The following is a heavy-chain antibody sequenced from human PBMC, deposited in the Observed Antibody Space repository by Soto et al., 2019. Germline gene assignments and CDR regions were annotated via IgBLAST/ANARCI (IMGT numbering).Heavy chain of an antibody. V-gene: IGHV5-10-1*01. CDR2: IDPSDSYT. Sequence: VESLKISCKVSGYSFTIYWISWVRHMPGKGLEWMGRIDPSDSYTNYSPSFQGHVTISADKSISTAYLQWSSLKASDTAMYYCARSPFLSPEDAFDIWGQGTMVTVSS. J-gene: IGHJ3*02. CDR3: ARSPFLSPEDAFDI. D-gene: IGHD3-3*02. CDR1: GYSFTIYW.